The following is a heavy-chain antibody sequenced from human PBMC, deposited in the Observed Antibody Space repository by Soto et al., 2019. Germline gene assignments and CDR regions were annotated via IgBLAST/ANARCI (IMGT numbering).Heavy chain of an antibody. CDR1: GFTFSDYA. CDR2: ISFGGGNT. Sequence: PGGSLRLSCAVSGFTFSDYAMTWVRQAPGKGLEWVATISFGGGNTYYADSVEGRFTISRDNAKNSLYLQMNSLRAEDTAVYYCAREADYVNWFDPWGQGTLVTVSS. J-gene: IGHJ5*02. V-gene: IGHV3-23*01. D-gene: IGHD4-17*01. CDR3: AREADYVNWFDP.